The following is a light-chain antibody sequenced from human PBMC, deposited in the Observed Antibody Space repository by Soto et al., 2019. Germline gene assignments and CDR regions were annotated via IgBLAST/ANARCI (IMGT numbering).Light chain of an antibody. V-gene: IGLV2-14*03. Sequence: QSALTQPASVSGSPGQSITISCTGTSSDFGGYNFVSWYQHHPGKAPKLIIYDVSNRPSGVSNRVSGSKSGNTASLTISGLQAEDEADYYCSSYTSSSTVVFGGGTQLTVL. CDR1: SSDFGGYNF. CDR2: DVS. CDR3: SSYTSSSTVV. J-gene: IGLJ2*01.